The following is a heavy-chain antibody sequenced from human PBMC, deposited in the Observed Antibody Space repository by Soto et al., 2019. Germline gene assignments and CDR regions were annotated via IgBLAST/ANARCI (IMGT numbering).Heavy chain of an antibody. V-gene: IGHV1-69*13. J-gene: IGHJ4*02. Sequence: SVKVSCKASGGTFSSYAISWVRQAPGQGLEWMGGIIPIFGTANYAQKFQGRVTITADESTSTAYMELSSLRSEDTAVYYCARADAGYYDSSGYYNLDYWGQGTLVTVSS. CDR2: IIPIFGTA. D-gene: IGHD3-22*01. CDR1: GGTFSSYA. CDR3: ARADAGYYDSSGYYNLDY.